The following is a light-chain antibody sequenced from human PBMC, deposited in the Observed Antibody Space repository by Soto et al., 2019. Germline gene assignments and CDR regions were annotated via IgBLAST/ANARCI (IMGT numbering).Light chain of an antibody. J-gene: IGKJ4*01. CDR1: QGISSY. CDR3: QQLNSYPPI. V-gene: IGKV1-9*01. Sequence: DIQLTLSPSFLSASVGDRVTITCRASQGISSYLAWYQQKPGKAPKLLIYAATTLQSGVPSRFSGSGSWTEFTHTISSLQPEDFATYYCQQLNSYPPIFGGGTKVDIK. CDR2: AAT.